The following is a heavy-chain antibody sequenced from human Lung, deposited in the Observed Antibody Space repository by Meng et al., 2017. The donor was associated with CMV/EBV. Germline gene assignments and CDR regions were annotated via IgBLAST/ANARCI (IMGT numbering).Heavy chain of an antibody. CDR2: ISGSGGST. J-gene: IGHJ6*02. V-gene: IGHV3-23*01. CDR3: ARAPIPYYGMDV. Sequence: SCAASGFTFSSYAMSWVRQAPGKGLECVSAISGSGGSTYYADSVKGRFTISRDNSKNTLYQQMNSLRAEDTAVYYCARAPIPYYGMDVWGQGTTVTVSS. CDR1: GFTFSSYA.